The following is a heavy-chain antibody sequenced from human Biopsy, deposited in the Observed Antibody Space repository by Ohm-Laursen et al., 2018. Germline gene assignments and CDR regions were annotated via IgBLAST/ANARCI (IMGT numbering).Heavy chain of an antibody. CDR1: GFKFDDYA. D-gene: IGHD2/OR15-2a*01. CDR2: MSRNNGFI. Sequence: SLRLSCTAAGFKFDDYAMHWVRQTPGKGLEWVSGMSRNNGFIGYADTVRGRFTISRDNGQNSLYLQMNNLITKDTAVYYCARDISPSTFPENTLDIWGQGTMVTVSS. J-gene: IGHJ3*02. V-gene: IGHV3-9*01. CDR3: ARDISPSTFPENTLDI.